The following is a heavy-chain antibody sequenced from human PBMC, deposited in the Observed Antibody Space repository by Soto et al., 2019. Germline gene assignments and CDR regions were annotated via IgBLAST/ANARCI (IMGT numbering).Heavy chain of an antibody. CDR2: MYYSGST. Sequence: QVQLQESGPGLVKPSETLSLTCTVSGGSVSSGSYYWSWIRQPPGKGLGWIGYMYYSGSTNYNPSLSSRVTTSLDTPKNQFSLRLSSVTAADTAVYYCARGGGNSARDAFDIWGQGTMVTVSS. CDR1: GGSVSSGSYY. V-gene: IGHV4-61*01. CDR3: ARGGGNSARDAFDI. J-gene: IGHJ3*02. D-gene: IGHD1-1*01.